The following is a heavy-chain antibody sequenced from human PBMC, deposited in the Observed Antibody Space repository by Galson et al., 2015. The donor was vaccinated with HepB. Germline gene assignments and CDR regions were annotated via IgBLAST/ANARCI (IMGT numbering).Heavy chain of an antibody. V-gene: IGHV5-10-1*01. CDR3: VSRQYYFASGTGHDVSDD. CDR2: IDPSDSYT. D-gene: IGHD3-10*01. J-gene: IGHJ1*01. Sequence: QSGAEVKKPGESLRISCKGSGYTFTAFWITWVRQIPGKGLEWMGRIDPSDSYTDYSPSFRGHVTMSADKSITTAYLQWSSLRASDTAIYYCVSRQYYFASGTGHDVSDDWGQGTLVTVSS. CDR1: GYTFTAFW.